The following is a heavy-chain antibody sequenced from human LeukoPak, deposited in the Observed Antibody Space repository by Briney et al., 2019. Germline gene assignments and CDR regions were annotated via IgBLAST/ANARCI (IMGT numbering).Heavy chain of an antibody. CDR3: ARDQRYCSGGSCYSDYYYYMDV. J-gene: IGHJ6*03. CDR2: INPNSGGT. Sequence: GASVKVSCKASGYTFTGYYMHWVRQAPGQGLEWMGWINPNSGGTNYAQKFQGRVTMTRDTSISTAYMELSRLRSDDTAVYYCARDQRYCSGGSCYSDYYYYMDVWGKGTTVTVSS. CDR1: GYTFTGYY. D-gene: IGHD2-15*01. V-gene: IGHV1-2*02.